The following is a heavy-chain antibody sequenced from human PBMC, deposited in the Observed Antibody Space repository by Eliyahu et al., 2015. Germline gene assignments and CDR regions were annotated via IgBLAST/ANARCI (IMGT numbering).Heavy chain of an antibody. CDR1: GGSFSGYY. V-gene: IGHV4-34*01. Sequence: QVQLQQWGAGLLKPSETLSLTCAVYGGSFSGYYWSWIRQPPGKGLEWIGEINHSGSTNYNPSLKSRVTISVDTSKNQFSLKLSSVTAADTAVYYCARVVAVASNWFDPWGQGTLVTVSS. D-gene: IGHD6-19*01. J-gene: IGHJ5*02. CDR2: INHSGST. CDR3: ARVVAVASNWFDP.